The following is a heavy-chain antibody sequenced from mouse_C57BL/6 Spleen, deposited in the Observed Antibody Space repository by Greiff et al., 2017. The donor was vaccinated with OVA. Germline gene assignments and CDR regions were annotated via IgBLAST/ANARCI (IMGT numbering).Heavy chain of an antibody. CDR2: ISSGSSTI. D-gene: IGHD1-1*01. CDR1: GFTFSDYG. CDR3: ARGSITTVVARYYFDY. Sequence: EVKVVESGGGLVKPGGSLKLSCAASGFTFSDYGMHWVRQAPEKGLEWVAYISSGSSTIYYADTVKGRFTISRDNAKNTLFLQMTSLRSEDTAMYYCARGSITTVVARYYFDYWGQGTTLTVSS. J-gene: IGHJ2*01. V-gene: IGHV5-17*01.